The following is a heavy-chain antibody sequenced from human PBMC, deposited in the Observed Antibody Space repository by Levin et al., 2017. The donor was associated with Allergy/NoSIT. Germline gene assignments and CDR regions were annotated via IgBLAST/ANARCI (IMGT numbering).Heavy chain of an antibody. J-gene: IGHJ4*02. CDR3: AREVVGLDY. CDR2: IKQDASEK. CDR1: GFTFSNYW. V-gene: IGHV3-7*03. Sequence: GGSLRLSCAASGFTFSNYWMSWVRQAPGKGLEWVANIKQDASEKFYVDSVKGRFTISRDNAKNSLYLQMNSLRAEDTAVYLCAREVVGLDYWGQGTLVTVSS. D-gene: IGHD2-15*01.